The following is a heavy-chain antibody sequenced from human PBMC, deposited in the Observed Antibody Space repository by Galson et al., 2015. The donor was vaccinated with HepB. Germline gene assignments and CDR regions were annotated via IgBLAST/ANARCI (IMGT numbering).Heavy chain of an antibody. CDR1: GFTFTMAW. CDR2: IQSKTDGGAT. CDR3: APEGPEAWFDP. V-gene: IGHV3-15*01. J-gene: IGHJ5*02. Sequence: SLRLSCAAYGFTFTMAWMNWVRQAPGKGLEWVGRIQSKTDGGATDYTAPVKGRFTSSRDDSKSTLYLQMNSLKTGDTAVYYCAPEGPEAWFDPWGQGTLVIVSS.